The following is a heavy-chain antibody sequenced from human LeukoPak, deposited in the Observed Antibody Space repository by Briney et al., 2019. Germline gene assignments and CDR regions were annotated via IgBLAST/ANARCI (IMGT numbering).Heavy chain of an antibody. CDR3: ARVLSTVTTTAGLDY. J-gene: IGHJ4*02. D-gene: IGHD4-17*01. V-gene: IGHV4-59*01. Sequence: SETLSVTCSVSGASITYYYWSWIRQPPGKGLEWIGTLYSSGSTNYSPSLKSRVTISVDTSKNQLSLKLTSVTAADTAVYYCARVLSTVTTTAGLDYWGQGTLVTVSS. CDR2: LYSSGST. CDR1: GASITYYY.